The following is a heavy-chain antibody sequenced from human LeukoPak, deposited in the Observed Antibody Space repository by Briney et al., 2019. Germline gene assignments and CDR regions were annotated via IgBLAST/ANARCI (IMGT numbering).Heavy chain of an antibody. D-gene: IGHD3-16*01. V-gene: IGHV3-23*01. CDR1: GFTFSSYG. CDR3: ARQVRGGMIYFYYYMDV. CDR2: ISGSGGST. J-gene: IGHJ6*03. Sequence: PGGTLRLSCAASGFTFSSYGMSWVRQAPGKGLEWVSAISGSGGSTYYADSVKGRFTISRDNAENSLFLQMNSLRAEDTAVYYCARQVRGGMIYFYYYMDVWGKGTTITISS.